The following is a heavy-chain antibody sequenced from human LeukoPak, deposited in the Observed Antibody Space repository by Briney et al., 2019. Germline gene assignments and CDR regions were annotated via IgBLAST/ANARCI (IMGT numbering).Heavy chain of an antibody. CDR3: ARPPSGSRRGDAFDI. CDR2: IYPGDSDT. Sequence: GESLKISCQGSGYTFHSYWIAWVRQMPGKGLEWMGIIYPGDSDTRYSPSFQGQVTISADKSISTAYLQWSSLKASDTAMYYCARPPSGSRRGDAFDIWGQGTMVTVSS. J-gene: IGHJ3*02. D-gene: IGHD6-19*01. CDR1: GYTFHSYW. V-gene: IGHV5-51*01.